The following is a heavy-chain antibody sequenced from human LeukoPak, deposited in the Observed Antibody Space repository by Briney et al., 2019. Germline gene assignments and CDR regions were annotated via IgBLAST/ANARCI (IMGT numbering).Heavy chain of an antibody. D-gene: IGHD3-22*01. V-gene: IGHV3-9*01. CDR2: ITWNRDNI. Sequence: SGGSLRLSCSASGFTFSSFAMNWVRHTPGKGLEWVAGITWNRDNIGYGDSVKGRFTISRDNVKNVLYLQMNSLRPEDTALYYCAKDLSSAITSALVLDVWGQGTTVTVS. J-gene: IGHJ6*02. CDR1: GFTFSSFA. CDR3: AKDLSSAITSALVLDV.